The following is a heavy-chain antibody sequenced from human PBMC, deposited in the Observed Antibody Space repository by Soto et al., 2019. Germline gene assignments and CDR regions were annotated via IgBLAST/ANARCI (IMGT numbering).Heavy chain of an antibody. J-gene: IGHJ5*02. CDR2: IIPIFGTA. CDR3: AGMGKVTTGWFDP. D-gene: IGHD4-4*01. V-gene: IGHV1-69*06. Sequence: SVKFSCQASGGTFSSYAITWLRQAPGQGLEWMGGIIPIFGTANYAQKFQGRVTITADKSTSTAYMELSSLRSEDTAVYYCAGMGKVTTGWFDPWGQGTLVTVSS. CDR1: GGTFSSYA.